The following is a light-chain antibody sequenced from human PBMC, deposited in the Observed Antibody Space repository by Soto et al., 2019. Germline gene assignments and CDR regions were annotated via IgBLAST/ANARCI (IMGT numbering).Light chain of an antibody. CDR1: KLGDKY. J-gene: IGLJ1*01. Sequence: SYELTQPPSVSVSPGQTASITCSGDKLGDKYACWYQQKPGQSPVLVIYQDSKRPSGIPERFSGSNSGNTATLTISGTQAMDEADHYCQAWDSSTAFFGTGTKLTVL. CDR2: QDS. CDR3: QAWDSSTAF. V-gene: IGLV3-1*01.